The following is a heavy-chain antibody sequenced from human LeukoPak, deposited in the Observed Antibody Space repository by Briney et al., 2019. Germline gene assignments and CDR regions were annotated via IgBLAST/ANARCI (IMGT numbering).Heavy chain of an antibody. CDR3: ARALSGTYGLFQH. V-gene: IGHV4-59*01. J-gene: IGHJ1*01. Sequence: PSETLSLTCTVSGGSISSYYWSWIRQPPGKGLEWIGYIYYSGSTYYNPPLRSRVTISVDTSKNQFSLNLNSVTAADTAVYYCARALSGTYGLFQHWGQGTLVTVSS. CDR1: GGSISSYY. D-gene: IGHD1-26*01. CDR2: IYYSGST.